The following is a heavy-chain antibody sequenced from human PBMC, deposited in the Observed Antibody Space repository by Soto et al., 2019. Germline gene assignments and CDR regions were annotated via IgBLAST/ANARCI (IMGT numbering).Heavy chain of an antibody. D-gene: IGHD2-2*01. CDR2: IYYSGST. V-gene: IGHV4-39*01. CDR1: GGSISSSSYY. J-gene: IGHJ4*02. CDR3: AIVVVPAFILDY. Sequence: SETLSLTCTVSGGSISSSSYYWGWIRQPPGKGLEWIGSIYYSGSTYYNPSLKSRVTISVDTSKNQFSLKLSSVTAADTAVYYCAIVVVPAFILDYWGQGTLVTVSS.